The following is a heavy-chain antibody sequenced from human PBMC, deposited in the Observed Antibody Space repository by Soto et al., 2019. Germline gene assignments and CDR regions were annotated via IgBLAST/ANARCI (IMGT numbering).Heavy chain of an antibody. CDR1: GFTFSDSF. J-gene: IGHJ6*03. Sequence: QVQLVESGGGLVKPGGSLRLSCAASGFTFSDSFMSWSRQTPGKGLEWLSYISGSDGNLYYADSVTARFPISRGNAKNSVYLKMNSLSAEDTAVYYCAGDQGPNYMAVWGKGTTVSVS. CDR3: AGDQGPNYMAV. CDR2: ISGSDGNL. V-gene: IGHV3-11*01.